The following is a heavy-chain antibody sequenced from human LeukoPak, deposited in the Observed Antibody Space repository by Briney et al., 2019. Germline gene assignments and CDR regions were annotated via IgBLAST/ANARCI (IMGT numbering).Heavy chain of an antibody. J-gene: IGHJ4*02. CDR1: GFTFSSYA. CDR3: TRSVVTTADFDY. D-gene: IGHD2-21*02. Sequence: PGGSLRLSCAASGFTFSSYAMSWVRQAPGKGLKWVSTINDNGDGTYYADSVKGRFTISRDNSKSTLYLHLNIPRPEDTAVYYCTRSVVTTADFDYWGQGTLVTVSS. V-gene: IGHV3-23*01. CDR2: INDNGDGT.